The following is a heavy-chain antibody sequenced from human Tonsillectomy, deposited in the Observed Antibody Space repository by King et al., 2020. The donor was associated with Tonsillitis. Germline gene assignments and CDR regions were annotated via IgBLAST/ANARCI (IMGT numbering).Heavy chain of an antibody. D-gene: IGHD6-19*01. CDR3: ARLADPPLYFDY. CDR2: IYYSGST. V-gene: IGHV4-39*01. CDR1: GGSISSSSYY. J-gene: IGHJ4*02. Sequence: QLQESGPGLVKPSETLSLTCTVSGGSISSSSYYWGWIRQPPGKGLEWIGSIYYSGSTYYNPSLKSRVTISVDTSKNQFSLKLSSVTAADTAVYYCARLADPPLYFDYWGQGTLVTVSS.